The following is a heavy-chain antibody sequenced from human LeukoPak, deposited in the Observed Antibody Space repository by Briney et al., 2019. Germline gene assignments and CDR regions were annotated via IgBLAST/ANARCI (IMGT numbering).Heavy chain of an antibody. J-gene: IGHJ4*02. CDR3: ARDGGAGIVGSSQFDY. CDR2: IIPILGIA. D-gene: IGHD1-26*01. Sequence: ASVKVSCKASGGTFSSYAISWVRQAPGQGLEWMGRIIPILGIANYAQKFQGRVTITADKSTSTAYMELSSLRSEDTAVYYCARDGGAGIVGSSQFDYWGQGTLVTVSS. CDR1: GGTFSSYA. V-gene: IGHV1-69*04.